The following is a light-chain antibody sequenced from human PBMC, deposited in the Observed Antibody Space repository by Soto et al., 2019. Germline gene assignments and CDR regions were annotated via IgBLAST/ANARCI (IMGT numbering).Light chain of an antibody. J-gene: IGKJ1*01. CDR3: QLYYYYPPT. CDR2: AAS. Sequence: AIRMTQSPSSLSASTGDRVTITCRASQGISSYLAWYQQKPGKAPKLLIYAASTLQSGVPSRFSGSGSGTDFTLTISYLQSEDFATYYCQLYYYYPPTFGQGTKVEIK. CDR1: QGISSY. V-gene: IGKV1-8*01.